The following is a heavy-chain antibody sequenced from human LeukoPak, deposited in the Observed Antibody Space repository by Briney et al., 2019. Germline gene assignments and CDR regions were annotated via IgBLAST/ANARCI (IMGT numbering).Heavy chain of an antibody. CDR1: GGSITSSNYF. CDR2: INHSGST. J-gene: IGHJ5*02. CDR3: ARACDPYCSSTSCYLGAKSWFDP. V-gene: IGHV4-39*07. Sequence: PSETLSPTCTVSGGSITSSNYFWGWIRQPPGKGLEWIGEINHSGSTNYNPSLKSRVTISVDTSKNQFSLKLSSVTAADTAVYYCARACDPYCSSTSCYLGAKSWFDPWGQGTLVTVSS. D-gene: IGHD2-2*01.